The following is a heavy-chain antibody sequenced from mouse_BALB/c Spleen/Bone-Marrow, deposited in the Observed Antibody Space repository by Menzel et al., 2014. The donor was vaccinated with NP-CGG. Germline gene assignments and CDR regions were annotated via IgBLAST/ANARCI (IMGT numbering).Heavy chain of an antibody. J-gene: IGHJ2*01. V-gene: IGHV1-4*01. CDR3: TRRAAYYFDY. CDR2: INPSSGFT. D-gene: IGHD3-3*01. CDR1: GYTFTTYP. Sequence: VKLQESGAELARPGASVKMSCKASGYTFTTYPMNWVKQGPGQGLEWIAYINPSSGFTNYNQKFKDKATLTADKSSSTAYMQLSSLTSEDSAVYYCTRRAAYYFDYWGQGTALTVSS.